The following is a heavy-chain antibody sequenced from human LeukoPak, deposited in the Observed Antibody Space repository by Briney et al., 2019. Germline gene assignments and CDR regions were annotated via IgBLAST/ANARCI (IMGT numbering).Heavy chain of an antibody. CDR1: GGTFSSYA. CDR2: IIPILGIA. D-gene: IGHD3-22*01. J-gene: IGHJ1*01. CDR3: ARVRPTYYYDSSGFSGEYFQH. Sequence: ASVEVSCKASGGTFSSYAISWVRQAPGQGLEWMGRIIPILGIANYAQKFQGRVTITADKSTSTAYMELSSLRSEDTAVYYCARVRPTYYYDSSGFSGEYFQHWGQGTLVTVSS. V-gene: IGHV1-69*04.